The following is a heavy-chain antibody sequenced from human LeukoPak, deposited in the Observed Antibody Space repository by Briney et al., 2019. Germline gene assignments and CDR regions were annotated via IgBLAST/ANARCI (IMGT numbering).Heavy chain of an antibody. V-gene: IGHV4-59*01. Sequence: MTSETLSLTCTVSGGSISIYHWSWIRQPPGKGLEWIGYIYYSGRTNYNPSLKSRVTISIDTSKNQFSLKLSSVTAADTAVYYCARKAEVGEGYNYMDVWGKGTTVTVSS. CDR3: ARKAEVGEGYNYMDV. J-gene: IGHJ6*03. CDR2: IYYSGRT. D-gene: IGHD3-10*01. CDR1: GGSISIYH.